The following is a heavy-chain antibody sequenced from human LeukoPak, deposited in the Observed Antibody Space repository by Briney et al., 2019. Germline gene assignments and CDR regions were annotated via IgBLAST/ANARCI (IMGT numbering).Heavy chain of an antibody. CDR3: ARDRDCYGSGSDGGNWFDP. V-gene: IGHV3-66*01. CDR1: GFTVSSNY. J-gene: IGHJ5*02. CDR2: GYSGGST. D-gene: IGHD3-10*01. Sequence: GGSLTLSCAASGFTVSSNYMSWVRQAPGKGLEWVAVGYSGGSTYYPDSVQGRFTISRDNSKNTLYLQLTNLRAEDPAVYYCARDRDCYGSGSDGGNWFDPWGQGTLVTVSS.